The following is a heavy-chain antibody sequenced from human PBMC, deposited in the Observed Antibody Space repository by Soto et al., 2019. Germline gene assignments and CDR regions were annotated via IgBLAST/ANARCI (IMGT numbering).Heavy chain of an antibody. V-gene: IGHV3-23*01. CDR1: GFTFSSYA. Sequence: PGGSLRLSCAASGFTFSSYAMSWVRQAPGKGLEWVSAISGSGGSTYYADSVKGRFTISRDNSKNTLYLQMNSLRAEDTAVYYCAKDFVVVPAAIRAYMDVWGKGTTVTVSS. D-gene: IGHD2-2*02. CDR2: ISGSGGST. CDR3: AKDFVVVPAAIRAYMDV. J-gene: IGHJ6*03.